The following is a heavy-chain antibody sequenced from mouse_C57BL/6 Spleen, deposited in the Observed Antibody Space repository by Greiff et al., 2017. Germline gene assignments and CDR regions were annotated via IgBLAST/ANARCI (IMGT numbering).Heavy chain of an antibody. Sequence: EVKLMESGEGLVKPGGSLKLSCAASGFTFSSYAMSWVRQTPEKRLEWVAYISSGGDYIYYADTVKGRFTISRDNARNTLYLQMSSLKSEDTAMYYCTRDLYGNYDNRAMDYWGQGTSVTVSS. CDR2: ISSGGDYI. CDR3: TRDLYGNYDNRAMDY. CDR1: GFTFSSYA. D-gene: IGHD2-1*01. J-gene: IGHJ4*01. V-gene: IGHV5-9-1*02.